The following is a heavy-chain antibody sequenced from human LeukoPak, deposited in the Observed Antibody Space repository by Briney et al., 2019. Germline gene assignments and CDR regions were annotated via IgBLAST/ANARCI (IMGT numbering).Heavy chain of an antibody. J-gene: IGHJ4*02. CDR1: GGTFSSYA. D-gene: IGHD6-13*01. Sequence: SVKVSCKASGGTFSSYAISWVRQAPRQGLEWMGRIIPILGIANYAQKFQGRVTITADKSTSTAYMELSSLRSEDTAVYYCAREGSSSWYFDYWGQGTLVTVSS. V-gene: IGHV1-69*04. CDR3: AREGSSSWYFDY. CDR2: IIPILGIA.